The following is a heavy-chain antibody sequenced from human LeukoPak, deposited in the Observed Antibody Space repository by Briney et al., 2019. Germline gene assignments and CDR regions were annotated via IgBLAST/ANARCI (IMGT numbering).Heavy chain of an antibody. D-gene: IGHD6-19*01. J-gene: IGHJ5*02. V-gene: IGHV1-2*02. CDR3: VRGGSGWFYNSLDP. Sequence: GASVKVSCKASGYSFTAYYIFWVRQAPGQGLEWMGWIKPSSGDAKSAQKFQDRVTITRGSSINTVYMEVTRLTSDDTALYYCVRGGSGWFYNSLDPWGQGTLVTVSS. CDR2: IKPSSGDA. CDR1: GYSFTAYY.